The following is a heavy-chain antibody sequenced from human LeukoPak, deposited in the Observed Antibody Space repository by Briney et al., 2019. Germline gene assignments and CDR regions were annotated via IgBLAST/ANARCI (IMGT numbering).Heavy chain of an antibody. J-gene: IGHJ3*02. CDR2: ISSSSSYI. Sequence: GGSLRLSCAASGFTFSSYSMNWVRQAPGKGLEWVSSISSSSSYIYYADSVKGRFPISRDDAKNSLYLQMNSLRAEDTAVYYCARGYYDFWSGYYTHAFDIWGQGTMVTVSS. V-gene: IGHV3-21*01. D-gene: IGHD3-3*01. CDR3: ARGYYDFWSGYYTHAFDI. CDR1: GFTFSSYS.